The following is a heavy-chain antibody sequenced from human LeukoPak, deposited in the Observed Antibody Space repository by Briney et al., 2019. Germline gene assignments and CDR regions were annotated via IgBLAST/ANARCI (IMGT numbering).Heavy chain of an antibody. CDR1: GYTLTELS. D-gene: IGHD1-26*01. Sequence: ASVKVSCKVSGYTLTELSMHWVRQAPGKWLEWMGGFDPEDGETIYAQKFQGRVTMTEDTSTDTAYMELSSLRSEDTAVYYCARGGANSYSALRTGTQYYYFDYWGQGTLVTVSS. CDR2: FDPEDGET. CDR3: ARGGANSYSALRTGTQYYYFDY. J-gene: IGHJ4*02. V-gene: IGHV1-24*01.